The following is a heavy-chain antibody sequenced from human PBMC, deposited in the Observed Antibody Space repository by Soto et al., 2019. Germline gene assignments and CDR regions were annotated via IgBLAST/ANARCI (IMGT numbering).Heavy chain of an antibody. CDR2: MSPNSGYT. CDR1: GYTLTSDY. D-gene: IGHD1-26*01. V-gene: IGHV1-8*01. CDR3: ARGVDRGVDY. Sequence: SVKVTCKSSGYTLTSDYINWVRQASGQGLEWMGWMSPNSGYTDYAQKFQGRVTMTRDTSISTAYMELSSLTSEDTAVYYCARGVDRGVDYWGQGSQVTVSS. J-gene: IGHJ4*02.